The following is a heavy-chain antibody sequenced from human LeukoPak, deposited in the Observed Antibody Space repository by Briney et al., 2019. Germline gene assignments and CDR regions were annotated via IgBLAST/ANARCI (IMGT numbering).Heavy chain of an antibody. J-gene: IGHJ4*02. D-gene: IGHD2-2*02. Sequence: PSETLSLTCTVSGGSISSGDYYWSWIRQPPGKGLEWIGYIYYSGSTYYNPSLKSRVTISVDTSKNQFSLKLSSVTAADTAVCYCARGPYCSSTSCYMLDYWGQGTLVTVSS. CDR3: ARGPYCSSTSCYMLDY. CDR2: IYYSGST. CDR1: GGSISSGDYY. V-gene: IGHV4-30-4*08.